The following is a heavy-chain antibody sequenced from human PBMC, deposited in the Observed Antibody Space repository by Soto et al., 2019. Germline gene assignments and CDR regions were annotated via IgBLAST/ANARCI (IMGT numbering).Heavy chain of an antibody. V-gene: IGHV3-33*01. J-gene: IGHJ4*02. Sequence: VQLVESGGGVVQPARSLRLSCAASGFTFRTYGMYWVRQAPGKGLEWVAVIWYDASNKYYADSVKGRFTISRDNSENTLYLQMNSLRAEATAVYYCARGRVDGGELDLWGQGTLVTVSS. CDR1: GFTFRTYG. D-gene: IGHD1-26*01. CDR3: ARGRVDGGELDL. CDR2: IWYDASNK.